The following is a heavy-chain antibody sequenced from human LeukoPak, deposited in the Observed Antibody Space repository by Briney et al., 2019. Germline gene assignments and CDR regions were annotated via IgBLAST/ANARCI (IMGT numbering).Heavy chain of an antibody. J-gene: IGHJ3*02. V-gene: IGHV3-74*01. CDR3: ARELRFLEWSDAFDI. Sequence: GGSLRLSCAASGFTFSSYWMHWVRQAPGEGLVWVSRINTDGSSTSYADSVKGRFTISRDNAKNTLYLQMNSLRAEDTAVYYCARELRFLEWSDAFDIWGQGTMVTVSS. D-gene: IGHD3-3*01. CDR1: GFTFSSYW. CDR2: INTDGSST.